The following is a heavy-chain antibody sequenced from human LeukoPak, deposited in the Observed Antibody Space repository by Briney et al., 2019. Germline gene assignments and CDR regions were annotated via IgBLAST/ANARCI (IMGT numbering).Heavy chain of an antibody. D-gene: IGHD3/OR15-3a*01. CDR2: IKRKGDDGTI. V-gene: IGHV3-15*01. Sequence: GGSLRLSCAASGFTFSGSAMHWVRQAPGRGLEWVGRIKRKGDDGTIDYAAPVKGRLSVSRDDSKNMLYLQMNSLKSEDTAVYYCTAGTGRSDFDYWGQGTLVTVSS. J-gene: IGHJ4*02. CDR1: GFTFSGSA. CDR3: TAGTGRSDFDY.